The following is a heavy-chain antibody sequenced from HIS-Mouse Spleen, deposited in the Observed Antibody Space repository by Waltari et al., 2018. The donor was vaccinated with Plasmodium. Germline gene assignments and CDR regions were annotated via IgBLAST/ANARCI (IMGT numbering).Heavy chain of an antibody. CDR1: GSTFTGYY. J-gene: IGHJ1*01. CDR2: INPNSGGT. Sequence: QVQLVQSGAEVKKPGASVKVSCQASGSTFTGYYMHWVRQAPGPGLEWMGWINPNSGGTNYAQKFQGRVTMTRDTSISTAYMELSRLRSDDTAVYYCARVLGYKAAAGTFVEYFQHWGQGTLVTVSS. V-gene: IGHV1-2*02. D-gene: IGHD6-13*01. CDR3: ARVLGYKAAAGTFVEYFQH.